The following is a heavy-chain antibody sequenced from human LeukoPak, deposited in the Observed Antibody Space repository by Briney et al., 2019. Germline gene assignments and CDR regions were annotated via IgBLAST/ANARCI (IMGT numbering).Heavy chain of an antibody. J-gene: IGHJ4*02. CDR3: TTDLVHGLRVVPD. Sequence: GGSLRLSCAASGFTFSNAWMSWVRQAPGKGLEWVGRIKSKTDGGTTDYAAPVKGRFTISRDVSKNTLYLQMNSLKTEDTAVYYCTTDLVHGLRVVPDWGQGTLVTVSS. CDR1: GFTFSNAW. CDR2: IKSKTDGGTT. D-gene: IGHD2-2*01. V-gene: IGHV3-15*01.